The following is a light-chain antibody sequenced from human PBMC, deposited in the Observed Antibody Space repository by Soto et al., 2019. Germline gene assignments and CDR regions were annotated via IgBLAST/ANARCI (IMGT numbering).Light chain of an antibody. J-gene: IGKJ1*01. CDR3: QHYNIYPWT. V-gene: IGKV1-5*03. Sequence: DIQMTQSPSTLSASVGDRVTIFCWASKGISKWLPCYRRKPGKAPKLLIYKASSLESGVPSRFSGSGSGTEFTLTISSLQPDDFATYYCQHYNIYPWTFGQGTKVEIK. CDR2: KAS. CDR1: KGISKW.